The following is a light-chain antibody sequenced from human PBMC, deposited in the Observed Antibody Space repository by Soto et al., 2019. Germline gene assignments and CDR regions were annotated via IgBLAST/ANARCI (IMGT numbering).Light chain of an antibody. CDR3: CSYAGSFIYV. J-gene: IGLJ1*01. Sequence: QSALTQPRSVSGSPGQSVTISCTGTSSDVGGYDYVSWYQQHPGKAPKLMIYDVSKRPSGVPDRFSGSKSGNTASLTISGLQADDEADYYRCSYAGSFIYVFATGTKVTVL. CDR1: SSDVGGYDY. V-gene: IGLV2-11*01. CDR2: DVS.